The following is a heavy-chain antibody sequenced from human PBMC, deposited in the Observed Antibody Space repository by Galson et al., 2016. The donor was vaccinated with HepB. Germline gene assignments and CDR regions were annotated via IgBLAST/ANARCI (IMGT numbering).Heavy chain of an antibody. D-gene: IGHD6-13*01. J-gene: IGHJ3*02. CDR3: ARARIAAAVAFDI. CDR2: IYYSGST. CDR1: GGSVSSGFYY. V-gene: IGHV4-61*01. Sequence: TLSLTCPVSGGSVSSGFYYWSWVRQPPGKGLEWIGHIYYSGSTKDNPSLNSRVTISVDTSKNQLSLNLTSGTAADTAVYYCARARIAAAVAFDIWGQGTMVTVS.